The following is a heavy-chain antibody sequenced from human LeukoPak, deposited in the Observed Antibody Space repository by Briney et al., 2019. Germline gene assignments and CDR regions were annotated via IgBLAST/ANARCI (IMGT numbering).Heavy chain of an antibody. CDR1: GGSCSGYY. V-gene: IGHV4-34*01. CDR3: ARNRGGYSYGYKAYYFDY. D-gene: IGHD5-18*01. CDR2: INHSGST. Sequence: TSETLSLTCAVYGGSCSGYYWSWIRQPPGKGLEWIGEINHSGSTNYNPSLKSRVTISVDTSKNQFSLKLSSVTAADTAVYYCARNRGGYSYGYKAYYFDYWGQGTLVAVSS. J-gene: IGHJ4*02.